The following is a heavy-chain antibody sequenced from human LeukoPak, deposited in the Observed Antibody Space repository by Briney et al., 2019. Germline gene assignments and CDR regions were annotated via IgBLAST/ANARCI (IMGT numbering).Heavy chain of an antibody. CDR1: GGTFSSYA. V-gene: IGHV1-69*06. CDR3: ARDKDGSWYRLFDY. J-gene: IGHJ4*02. CDR2: IIPIFGTA. Sequence: SVTVSCKASGGTFSSYAISWVRQAPGQGLEWMGGIIPIFGTANYAQKFQGRVTITADKSTSTAYMELSSLRSEDTAVYYCARDKDGSWYRLFDYWGQGTLVTVSS. D-gene: IGHD6-13*01.